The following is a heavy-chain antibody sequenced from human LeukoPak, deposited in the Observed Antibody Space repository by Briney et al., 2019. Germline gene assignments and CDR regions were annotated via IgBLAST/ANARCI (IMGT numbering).Heavy chain of an antibody. CDR1: GHTLTSYG. CDR3: ARWYGSGTYYNEGFDP. D-gene: IGHD3-10*01. Sequence: GASVKVSCKASGHTLTSYGITWVRQAPGQGLEWMGWIIANNGHTKYAEKLQGGVTMTTDTSTSTAYMELRSLRSDDTALYYCARWYGSGTYYNEGFDPWGQGTLVTVSS. V-gene: IGHV1-18*04. J-gene: IGHJ5*02. CDR2: IIANNGHT.